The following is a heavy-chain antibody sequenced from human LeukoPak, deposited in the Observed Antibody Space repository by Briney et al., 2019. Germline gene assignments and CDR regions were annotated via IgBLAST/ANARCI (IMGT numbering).Heavy chain of an antibody. CDR2: IKQDGSEK. CDR1: GFTFSSYW. CDR3: ARDHKYYYDSSGYYPAPDYFDY. D-gene: IGHD3-22*01. J-gene: IGHJ4*02. V-gene: IGHV3-7*01. Sequence: GGSLRLSCAASGFTFSSYWMSWVRQAPGKGLEWEANIKQDGSEKYYVDSVKGRFTISRDNAKNSLYLQMNSLRAEDTAVYYCARDHKYYYDSSGYYPAPDYFDYWGQGTLVTVSS.